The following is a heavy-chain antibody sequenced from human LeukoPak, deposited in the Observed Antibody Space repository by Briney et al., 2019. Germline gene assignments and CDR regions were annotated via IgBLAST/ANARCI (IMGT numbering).Heavy chain of an antibody. CDR2: INHSGST. J-gene: IGHJ4*02. CDR1: GGSFSGYY. V-gene: IGHV4-34*01. D-gene: IGHD6-6*01. CDR3: ARGFSLDDVSSSTRFDY. Sequence: SETLSLTCAVYGGSFSGYYWSWIRQPPGKGLEWIGEINHSGSTNYNPSLKSRVTISVDTSKNQLSLKLSSVTAADTAVYYCARGFSLDDVSSSTRFDYWGQGTLVTVSS.